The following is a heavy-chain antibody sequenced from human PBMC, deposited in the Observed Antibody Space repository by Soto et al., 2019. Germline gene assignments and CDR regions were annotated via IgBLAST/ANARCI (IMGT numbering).Heavy chain of an antibody. J-gene: IGHJ3*01. Sequence: EVQLVEAGGTVVRPGGSLRLSCSASGFTIDDYGMTWVRQAPGKGLEWVSGINWNGASTDYADSVKGRFTISRDNARNAVYLQMNSLRAEDTALYYCAREILDNPGRGAFEFWGQGTMVTVSS. V-gene: IGHV3-20*04. CDR3: AREILDNPGRGAFEF. CDR2: INWNGAST. D-gene: IGHD1-1*01. CDR1: GFTIDDYG.